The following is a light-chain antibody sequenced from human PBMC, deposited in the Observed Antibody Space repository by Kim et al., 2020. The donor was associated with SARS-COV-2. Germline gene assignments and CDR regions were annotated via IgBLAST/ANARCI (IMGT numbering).Light chain of an antibody. CDR2: RNN. V-gene: IGLV10-54*01. Sequence: QAGLTQPPSVSKGLRQTATLTCTGNSNNVGNQGAAWLQQHQGHPPTLLSHRNNNRPSGISERLSASRSGNTASLTITGLQPEDEADYYCSAWDSSLSVWVFGGGTQLTVL. J-gene: IGLJ3*02. CDR1: SNNVGNQG. CDR3: SAWDSSLSVWV.